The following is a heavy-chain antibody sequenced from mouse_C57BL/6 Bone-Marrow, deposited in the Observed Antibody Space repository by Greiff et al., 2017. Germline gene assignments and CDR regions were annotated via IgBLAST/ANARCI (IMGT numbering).Heavy chain of an antibody. J-gene: IGHJ3*01. D-gene: IGHD4-1*01. V-gene: IGHV3-6*01. Sequence: DVKLQESGPGLVKPSQSLSLTCSVTGYSITSGYYWNWIRQFPGNKLEWMGYISYDGSNNYNPSLKNRISITRDTSKNQFFLKLNSVTTEDTATYYCARVGRPAWFAYWGQGTLVTVSA. CDR2: ISYDGSN. CDR1: GYSITSGYY. CDR3: ARVGRPAWFAY.